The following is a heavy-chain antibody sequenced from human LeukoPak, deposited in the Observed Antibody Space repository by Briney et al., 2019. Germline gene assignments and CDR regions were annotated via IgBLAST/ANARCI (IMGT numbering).Heavy chain of an antibody. Sequence: SGGSLRLSCAASGFTFSNAWMSWVRQAPGKGLEWVGRIKSKTDGGTTDYAAPVKGRFTISRDDSKNTLYLQMNSLKTEDTAVYYCTTVFRIRRWHGDSAWGQGTLVTVSS. J-gene: IGHJ5*02. D-gene: IGHD4-17*01. CDR2: IKSKTDGGTT. CDR3: TTVFRIRRWHGDSA. V-gene: IGHV3-15*01. CDR1: GFTFSNAW.